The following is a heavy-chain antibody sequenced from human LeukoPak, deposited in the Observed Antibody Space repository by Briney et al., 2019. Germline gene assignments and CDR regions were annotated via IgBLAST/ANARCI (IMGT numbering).Heavy chain of an antibody. J-gene: IGHJ4*02. CDR3: AKEFASSWPFFDY. CDR2: ISCNRGSI. D-gene: IGHD6-13*01. V-gene: IGHV3-9*01. Sequence: PGRSLRLSCAASGFTFDDYAMHWVRQAPGKGLEWVSGISCNRGSIGYADSVKGRFTISRDNDKNSLYLQMNNLRAEDTGLYYCAKEFASSWPFFDYWGQGTLVTVSS. CDR1: GFTFDDYA.